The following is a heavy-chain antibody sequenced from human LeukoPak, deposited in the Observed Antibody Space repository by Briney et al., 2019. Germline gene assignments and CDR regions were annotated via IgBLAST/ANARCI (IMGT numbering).Heavy chain of an antibody. Sequence: PSETLSLTCTVSGGSISSYYWSWIRQPPGKGLEWIGYIYYSGSTNYNPSLKSRVTISVDTSKNQFSLKLTSVTAADTAVYYCASGDYGAGSPVMRYWGHGTLVIVSS. CDR1: GGSISSYY. J-gene: IGHJ4*01. D-gene: IGHD3-10*01. CDR3: ASGDYGAGSPVMRY. V-gene: IGHV4-59*08. CDR2: IYYSGST.